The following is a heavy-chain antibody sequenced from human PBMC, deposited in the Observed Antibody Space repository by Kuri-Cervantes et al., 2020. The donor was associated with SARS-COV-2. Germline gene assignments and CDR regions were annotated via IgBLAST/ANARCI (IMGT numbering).Heavy chain of an antibody. D-gene: IGHD3-10*01. Sequence: GGSLRLSCAASGFTFSGYSMNWVRQAPGKGLEWVSYISSSSSTIYYADSVKGRFTISRDNAKNSLYLQMNSLRAEDTAVYYCARDDGSGSYFTFDYWGQGTLVTVSS. CDR2: ISSSSSTI. CDR1: GFTFSGYS. CDR3: ARDDGSGSYFTFDY. V-gene: IGHV3-48*01. J-gene: IGHJ4*02.